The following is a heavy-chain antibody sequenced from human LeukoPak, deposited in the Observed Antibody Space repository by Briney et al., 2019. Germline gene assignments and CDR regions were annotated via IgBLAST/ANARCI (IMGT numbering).Heavy chain of an antibody. CDR3: ARETIRSDGPVDTAMVGIFDY. J-gene: IGHJ4*02. CDR2: IYYSGST. D-gene: IGHD5-18*01. V-gene: IGHV4-59*01. Sequence: SETLSLTCTVSGGSISSYYWSWIRQPPGEGLEWIGYIYYSGSTNYNPSLKSRVTISVDTSKNQFSLKLSSVTAADTAVYYCARETIRSDGPVDTAMVGIFDYWGQGTLVTVSS. CDR1: GGSISSYY.